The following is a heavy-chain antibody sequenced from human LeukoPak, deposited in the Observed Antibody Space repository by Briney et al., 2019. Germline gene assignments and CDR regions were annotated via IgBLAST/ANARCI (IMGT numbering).Heavy chain of an antibody. CDR2: IHTSGST. Sequence: SETLSLTCTVSGGSISSYYRSWSRQPAGKGLEWIGHIHTSGSTNYNPSLKSRVTMSLDTSKNQFSLKLSSVTAADTAVYYCARGRWEPLPDVWGKGTTVTVSS. CDR3: ARGRWEPLPDV. J-gene: IGHJ6*04. D-gene: IGHD1-26*01. CDR1: GGSISSYY. V-gene: IGHV4-4*07.